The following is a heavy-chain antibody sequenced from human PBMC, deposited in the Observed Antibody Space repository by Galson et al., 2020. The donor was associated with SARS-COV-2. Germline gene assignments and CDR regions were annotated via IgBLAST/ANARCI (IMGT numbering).Heavy chain of an antibody. J-gene: IGHJ3*01. D-gene: IGHD3-22*01. Sequence: SETLSLTCTVSGGSFSSGSYYWSWHRPRAGKELEWNGRINSTGSNNYNPSIKSRVTISVDTSKNQFSLRLSSVTAADTAVYYCARSHDSSVNAVDFWCQRTMVTVSS. CDR1: GGSFSSGSYY. CDR3: ARSHDSSVNAVDF. CDR2: INSTGSN. V-gene: IGHV4-61*02.